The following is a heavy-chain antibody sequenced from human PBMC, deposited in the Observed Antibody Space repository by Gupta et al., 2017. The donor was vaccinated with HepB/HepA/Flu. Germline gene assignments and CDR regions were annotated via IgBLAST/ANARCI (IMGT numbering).Heavy chain of an antibody. CDR2: INSDGSST. D-gene: IGHD3-16*01. V-gene: IGHV3-74*01. Sequence: EVQLVESGGGLVQPGGSLRLSCAASGFTFSSYWMHWVRQAPGKGLVWVSRINSDGSSTSYADSVKGRFTISRDNAKNTLYLQMNSLRAEDTAVYYCATITFGGVMRQAYWGQGTLVTVSA. J-gene: IGHJ4*02. CDR3: ATITFGGVMRQAY. CDR1: GFTFSSYW.